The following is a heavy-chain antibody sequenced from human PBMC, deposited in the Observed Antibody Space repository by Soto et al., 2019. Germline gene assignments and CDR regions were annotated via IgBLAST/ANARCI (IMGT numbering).Heavy chain of an antibody. Sequence: GGSLRLSCAASGFTFSSYGMHWVRQAPGKGLEWVAVIWYDGSNKYYADSVKGRFTISRDNSKNTLYLQMNSLRAEDTAVYYCAREIGAYYYYYGMAVWGQVTTVTVSS. D-gene: IGHD3-16*01. J-gene: IGHJ6*02. CDR3: AREIGAYYYYYGMAV. CDR1: GFTFSSYG. CDR2: IWYDGSNK. V-gene: IGHV3-33*01.